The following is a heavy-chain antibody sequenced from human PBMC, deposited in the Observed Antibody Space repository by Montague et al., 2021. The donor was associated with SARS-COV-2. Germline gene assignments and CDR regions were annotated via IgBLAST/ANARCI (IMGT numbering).Heavy chain of an antibody. CDR2: ISSSSSYN. Sequence: SLRLSCAASGFTFSSYSMNWVRQAPGKGLEWVSSISSSSSYNYSAYSVKGRFTISSDNAKYPLYLQMNSLRAEETDVYYCSCDAHYDILTGYFGYWGQGTPVTVSS. V-gene: IGHV3-21*01. CDR3: SCDAHYDILTGYFGY. D-gene: IGHD3-9*01. J-gene: IGHJ4*02. CDR1: GFTFSSYS.